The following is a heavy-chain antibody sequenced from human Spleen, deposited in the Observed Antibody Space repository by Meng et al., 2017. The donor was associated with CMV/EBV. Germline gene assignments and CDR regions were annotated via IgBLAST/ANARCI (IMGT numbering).Heavy chain of an antibody. CDR3: AREIGFPITGTTNYYYYGMDV. CDR2: INPSGGST. CDR1: GYTFTSYY. V-gene: IGHV1-46*01. D-gene: IGHD1-7*01. Sequence: ASVKVSCKASGYTFTSYYMHWVRQAPRQGLEWMGIINPSGGSTSYAQKFQGRVTMTRDTSTSTVYMELSSLRSEDTAVYYCAREIGFPITGTTNYYYYGMDVWGQGTTVTVSS. J-gene: IGHJ6*02.